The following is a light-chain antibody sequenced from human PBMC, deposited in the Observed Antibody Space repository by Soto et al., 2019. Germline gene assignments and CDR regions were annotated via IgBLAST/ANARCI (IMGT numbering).Light chain of an antibody. V-gene: IGKV3-11*01. CDR2: DAS. CDR3: QQRSKWPST. Sequence: EFVLTQSPVTLSLSPGERATLSCRASQSVSSYLAWYQQKPGQAPRLLIYDASKRATGIPARFSGSGSGTDFTLTISTLEPEDFAVYYCQQRSKWPSTFGGGTKVEIK. J-gene: IGKJ4*01. CDR1: QSVSSY.